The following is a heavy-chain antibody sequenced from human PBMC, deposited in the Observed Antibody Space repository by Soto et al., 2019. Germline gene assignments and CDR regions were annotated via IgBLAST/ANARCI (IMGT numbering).Heavy chain of an antibody. CDR2: ISAYNGNT. V-gene: IGHV1-18*01. J-gene: IGHJ4*02. CDR1: GYTFTSYG. D-gene: IGHD4-17*01. CDR3: ARGGDYGDRSIDFGY. Sequence: ASVKVSSKASGYTFTSYGISWVRQAPGQGLEWMGWISAYNGNTNYAQKLQGRVTMTTDTSTSTAYMELRSLRSDDTAVYYCARGGDYGDRSIDFGYWGQGTLVIVSS.